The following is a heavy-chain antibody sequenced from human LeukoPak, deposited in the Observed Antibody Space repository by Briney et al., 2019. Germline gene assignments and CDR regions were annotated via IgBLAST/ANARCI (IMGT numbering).Heavy chain of an antibody. D-gene: IGHD3-16*01. CDR2: ISNSRNYI. V-gene: IGHV3-21*01. CDR3: ARDTSDSLGAFDI. Sequence: GGSLRLSCITSGFPFGDYVMTWLRQSPGKGLEWVSSISNSRNYIYYADSVKGRFTISRDNAKNSLYLQMNSLRAEDTAVYYCARDTSDSLGAFDIWGQGTMVTVSS. J-gene: IGHJ3*02. CDR1: GFPFGDYV.